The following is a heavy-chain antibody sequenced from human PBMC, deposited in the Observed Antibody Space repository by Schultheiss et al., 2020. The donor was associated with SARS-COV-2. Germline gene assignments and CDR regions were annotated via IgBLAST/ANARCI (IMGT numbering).Heavy chain of an antibody. J-gene: IGHJ3*02. CDR2: IWYDGSNK. CDR1: GFTFGDYA. D-gene: IGHD1-26*01. CDR3: ARVRDGSYLSDAFDI. Sequence: GESLKISCTASGFTFGDYAMSWVRQAPGKGLEWVAVIWYDGSNKYYADSVKGRFTISRDNSKNTLYLQMNSLRAEDTAVYYCARVRDGSYLSDAFDIWGQGTMVTVS. V-gene: IGHV3-33*01.